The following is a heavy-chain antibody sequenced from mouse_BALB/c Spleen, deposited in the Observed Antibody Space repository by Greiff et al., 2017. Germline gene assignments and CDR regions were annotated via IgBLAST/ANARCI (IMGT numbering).Heavy chain of an antibody. CDR1: GFTFSSYA. CDR2: ISSGGST. J-gene: IGHJ3*01. CDR3: AREGYDRFAY. D-gene: IGHD2-2*01. V-gene: IGHV5-6-5*01. Sequence: EVKLMESGGGLVKPGGSLKLSCAASGFTFSSYAMSWVRQTPEKRLEWVASISSGGSTYYPDSVKGRFTISRDNARNILYLQMSSLRSEDTAMYYCAREGYDRFAYWGQGTLVTVSA.